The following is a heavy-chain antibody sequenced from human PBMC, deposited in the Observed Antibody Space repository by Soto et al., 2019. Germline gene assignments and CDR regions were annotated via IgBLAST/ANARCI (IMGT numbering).Heavy chain of an antibody. CDR2: INAGNGNT. Sequence: ASVKVSCKASGYTFTSYAMHWVRQAPGQRLEWMGWINAGNGNTKYSQKFQGRVTITGDTSASTAYMELSSLRSEDTAVYYCASSIVLRYFDWSPRPGDAFDIWGQGTMVTVSS. J-gene: IGHJ3*02. V-gene: IGHV1-3*01. CDR1: GYTFTSYA. CDR3: ASSIVLRYFDWSPRPGDAFDI. D-gene: IGHD3-9*01.